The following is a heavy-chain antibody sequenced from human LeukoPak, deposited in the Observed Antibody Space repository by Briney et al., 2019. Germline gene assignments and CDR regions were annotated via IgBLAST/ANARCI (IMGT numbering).Heavy chain of an antibody. D-gene: IGHD7-27*01. CDR3: AKDMVWGWYFDL. Sequence: PGGSLRLSCAASGFAFADYAIHWVRQGPGGGLEWVSLTSGDGGTTYYADSVKGRFTISRDNSKNSLFLQMNSLRTEDTALYYCAKDMVWGWYFDLWGGGTVVPVSS. CDR1: GFAFADYA. CDR2: TSGDGGTT. V-gene: IGHV3-43*02. J-gene: IGHJ2*01.